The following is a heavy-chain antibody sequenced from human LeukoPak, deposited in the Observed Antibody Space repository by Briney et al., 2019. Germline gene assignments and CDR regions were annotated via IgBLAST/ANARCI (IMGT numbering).Heavy chain of an antibody. CDR2: NSPSGSGT. D-gene: IGHD5-24*01. J-gene: IGHJ3*02. CDR3: ARIRDGYNDAYDI. V-gene: IGHV1-46*01. Sequence: ASVKVSCKASGYTFTSYYLHWVRQAPGQGLEWMGINSPSGSGTTYAQKFQGRVTMTRDTSTSTVYMELSSLRSEDTAIYYCARIRDGYNDAYDIWGQGTVVTVPS. CDR1: GYTFTSYY.